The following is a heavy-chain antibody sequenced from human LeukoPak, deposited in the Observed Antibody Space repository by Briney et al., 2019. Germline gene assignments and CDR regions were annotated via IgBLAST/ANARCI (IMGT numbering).Heavy chain of an antibody. CDR2: ISSSSSYI. V-gene: IGHV3-21*04. J-gene: IGHJ4*02. Sequence: GGSLRLSCAASGFTFSSYSMNWVRQAPGKGLEWVSFISSSSSYIYYADSVKGRFTISRDNAKNTLYLQMNSLRAEDTAVYYCAKHLALVGATPTYDYWGQGTLVIVSS. D-gene: IGHD1-26*01. CDR3: AKHLALVGATPTYDY. CDR1: GFTFSSYS.